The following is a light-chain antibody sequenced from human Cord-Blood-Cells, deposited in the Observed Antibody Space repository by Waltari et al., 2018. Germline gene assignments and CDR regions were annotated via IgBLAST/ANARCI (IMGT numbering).Light chain of an antibody. J-gene: IGKJ4*01. CDR2: EVS. V-gene: IGKV2D-29*02. CDR3: MQSIQLPLT. Sequence: VMIQASLALFVTPRQPDSLSCTPSQSLPHSGGTTYLYWYLQKPGQSPQLLIHEVSHRFSGVPDRFSGSGSGTDFTLKISRVEAEDVGVYYCMQSIQLPLTFGGGTKVDIK. CDR1: QSLPHSGGTTY.